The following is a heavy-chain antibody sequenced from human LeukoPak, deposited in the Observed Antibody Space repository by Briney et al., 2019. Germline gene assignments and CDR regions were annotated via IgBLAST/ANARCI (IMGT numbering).Heavy chain of an antibody. J-gene: IGHJ4*02. D-gene: IGHD3-3*01. Sequence: SQTLSLTCTVSGGSINSGEYSWIWIRQHPGKGLEWIGYIYNGGTTFYNPSLKSRVTISVDTSKNQFSLKLSSVTAADTAVYYCARSDSSCVDYWGQGTLVTVSS. CDR3: ARSDSSCVDY. CDR2: IYNGGTT. V-gene: IGHV4-30-4*08. CDR1: GGSINSGEYS.